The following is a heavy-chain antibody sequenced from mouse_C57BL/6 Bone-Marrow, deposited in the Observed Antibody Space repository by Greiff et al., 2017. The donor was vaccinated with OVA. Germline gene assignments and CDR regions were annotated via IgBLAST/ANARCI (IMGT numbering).Heavy chain of an antibody. V-gene: IGHV1-69*01. CDR1: GYTFTSYW. J-gene: IGHJ2*01. Sequence: QVQLQQPGAELVMPGASVKLSCKASGYTFTSYWMPWVKQRPGQGLEWIGEIDPSDSYTNYNQKFKGKSTLTVDKSSSTAYMQLSSLTSEDSAVYYCAREGRLEGFYYFDYWGQGTTLTVSS. CDR2: IDPSDSYT. CDR3: AREGRLEGFYYFDY. D-gene: IGHD1-1*01.